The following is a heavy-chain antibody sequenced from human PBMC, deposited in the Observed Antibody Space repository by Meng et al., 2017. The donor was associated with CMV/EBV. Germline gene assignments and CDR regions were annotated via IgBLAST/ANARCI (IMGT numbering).Heavy chain of an antibody. CDR2: IIPILGIA. CDR1: GGTFSSYA. CDR3: ARPTRGGAFDI. J-gene: IGHJ3*02. D-gene: IGHD1-26*01. Sequence: SVKVSCKASGGTFSSYAISWVRQAPGKGLEWMGGIIPILGIANYAQKFQGRVTITADKSTSTAYMELSSLRSEDTAVYYCARPTRGGAFDIWGQGTMVTVSS. V-gene: IGHV1-69*10.